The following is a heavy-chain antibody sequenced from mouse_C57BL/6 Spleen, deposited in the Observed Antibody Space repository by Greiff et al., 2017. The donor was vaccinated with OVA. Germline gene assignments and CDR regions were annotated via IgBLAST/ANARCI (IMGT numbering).Heavy chain of an antibody. D-gene: IGHD2-1*01. CDR2: INPGSGGT. Sequence: QVQLKQSGAELVRPGTSVKVSCKASGYAFTNYLIEWVKQRPGQGLEWIGVINPGSGGTNYNEKFKGKATLTADKSSSTAYMQLSSLTSEDSAVYFCARAGNYLAYWGQGTLVTVSA. CDR3: ARAGNYLAY. CDR1: GYAFTNYL. V-gene: IGHV1-54*01. J-gene: IGHJ3*01.